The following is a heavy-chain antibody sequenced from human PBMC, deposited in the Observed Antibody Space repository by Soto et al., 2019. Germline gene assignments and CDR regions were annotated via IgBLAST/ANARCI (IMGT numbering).Heavy chain of an antibody. CDR3: ARGIATGQLDT. J-gene: IGHJ5*02. CDR1: GYTFTTST. V-gene: IGHV1-3*01. Sequence: PAAQVEISCKASGYTFTTSTMNWVRHGPGQRLEWVGLINPNNANTNTSQKVPERVSITRDTSASTASMNLRSLRSKDTAVYCCARGIATGQLDTWGQGTLVTVSS. CDR2: INPNNANT. D-gene: IGHD1-1*01.